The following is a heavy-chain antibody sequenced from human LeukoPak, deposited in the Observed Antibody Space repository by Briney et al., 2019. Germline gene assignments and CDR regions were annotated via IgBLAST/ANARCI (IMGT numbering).Heavy chain of an antibody. CDR2: IWYDGSNK. CDR3: AMWIQVWEFDY. V-gene: IGHV3-33*01. Sequence: GGSLRLSCAASGFTFSSYGMHWVRQAPGKGLEWVAVIWYDGSNKYYADSVKGRFTISRDNTKNTLYLQMNSLRAEDTAVYYCAMWIQVWEFDYWGQGTLVTVSS. D-gene: IGHD5-18*01. J-gene: IGHJ4*02. CDR1: GFTFSSYG.